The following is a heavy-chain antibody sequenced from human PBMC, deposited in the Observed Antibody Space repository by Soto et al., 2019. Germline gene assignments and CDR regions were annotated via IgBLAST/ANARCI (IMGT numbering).Heavy chain of an antibody. J-gene: IGHJ4*02. V-gene: IGHV1-69*10. CDR1: GGTFSSYA. CDR2: IIPIIGKT. CDR3: ARAGTTVTPRDY. Sequence: GASVKVSCKASGGTFSSYAISWVRQAPGQGLEWMGWIIPIIGKTNYAQKLQGRVTITTDTSTSTAYMELRSLRSDDTAVYYCARAGTTVTPRDYWGQGTLVTVSS. D-gene: IGHD4-4*01.